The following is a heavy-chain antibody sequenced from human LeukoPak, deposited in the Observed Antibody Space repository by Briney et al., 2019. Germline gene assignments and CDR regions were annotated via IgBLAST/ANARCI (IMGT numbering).Heavy chain of an antibody. Sequence: ASVKVSCKASGYTFTSYGISWVRQAPGQGLEWMGWISAYNGNTNYAQKLQGRVTMTTDTSTSTAYMELRSLRSDDTAVYYCARFDYGQPVYYGMDVWGQGTTVTVSS. CDR3: ARFDYGQPVYYGMDV. J-gene: IGHJ6*02. CDR1: GYTFTSYG. CDR2: ISAYNGNT. D-gene: IGHD4-17*01. V-gene: IGHV1-18*01.